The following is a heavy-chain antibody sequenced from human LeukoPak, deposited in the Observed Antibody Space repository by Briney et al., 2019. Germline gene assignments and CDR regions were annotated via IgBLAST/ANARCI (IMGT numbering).Heavy chain of an antibody. V-gene: IGHV3-64*01. D-gene: IGHD6-13*01. J-gene: IGHJ4*02. CDR3: ARAYSSSWYDY. Sequence: GGSLRLSCAAYGFTFSSYAMHWVRQAPGKGLEYVSAISSNGGSTYYANSVKGRFTISRDNSKNTLYLQMGSLRAEDMAVYYCARAYSSSWYDYWGQGTLVTVSS. CDR1: GFTFSSYA. CDR2: ISSNGGST.